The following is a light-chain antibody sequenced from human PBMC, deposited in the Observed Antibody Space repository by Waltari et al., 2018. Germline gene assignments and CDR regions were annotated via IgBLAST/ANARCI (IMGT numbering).Light chain of an antibody. CDR3: QQYYSIPYT. CDR2: VVS. V-gene: IGKV1-39*01. CDR1: QTINKY. Sequence: DIQMTQSPSSLSASVGDRVPITCRASQTINKYLNWYQQKPGKAPKVLISVVSYLHTGVPSRFSGSGSGTDFTLTISSLQAEDVAVYYCQQYYSIPYTFGPGTKLEIK. J-gene: IGKJ2*01.